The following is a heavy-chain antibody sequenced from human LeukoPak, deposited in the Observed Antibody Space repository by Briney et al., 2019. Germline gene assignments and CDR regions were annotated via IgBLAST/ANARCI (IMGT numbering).Heavy chain of an antibody. CDR1: GGSINSGDYY. CDR2: IYYSGST. J-gene: IGHJ3*02. V-gene: IGHV4-30-4*01. CDR3: ATINWGSSYAFDI. D-gene: IGHD7-27*01. Sequence: PSQTLSLTCTVSGGSINSGDYYWSWIRQPPGKGLEWIGYIYYSGSTYYNPSLTGRLTISLDTSKNQFSLKLNSVTAADTAVYYCATINWGSSYAFDIWGQGTMVTVSS.